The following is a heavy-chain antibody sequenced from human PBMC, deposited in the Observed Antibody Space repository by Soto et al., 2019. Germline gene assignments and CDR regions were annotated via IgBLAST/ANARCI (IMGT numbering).Heavy chain of an antibody. Sequence: ASVKVSCKASGYTFTSYDINWVRRATGQGLEWMGWMNPNSGNTGYAQKFQGRVTMTTDTSTGTAYMELRSLRSDDTAVYYCARVVHTAMASFDYWGQGTLVTVSS. CDR2: MNPNSGNT. CDR3: ARVVHTAMASFDY. CDR1: GYTFTSYD. J-gene: IGHJ4*02. V-gene: IGHV1-8*01. D-gene: IGHD5-18*01.